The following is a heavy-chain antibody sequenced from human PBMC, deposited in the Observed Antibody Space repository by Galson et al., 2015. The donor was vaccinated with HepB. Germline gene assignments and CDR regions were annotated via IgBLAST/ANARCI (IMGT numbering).Heavy chain of an antibody. Sequence: SLRLSCAASGFTFSGSAMHWVRQASGKGLEWVGRIRSKANSYATAYAASVKGRFTISRDDSKNTAYLQMNSLKTEDTAVYYCTRPGMAAAVGDYWGQGTLVTVSS. D-gene: IGHD6-13*01. V-gene: IGHV3-73*01. CDR2: IRSKANSYAT. CDR3: TRPGMAAAVGDY. J-gene: IGHJ4*02. CDR1: GFTFSGSA.